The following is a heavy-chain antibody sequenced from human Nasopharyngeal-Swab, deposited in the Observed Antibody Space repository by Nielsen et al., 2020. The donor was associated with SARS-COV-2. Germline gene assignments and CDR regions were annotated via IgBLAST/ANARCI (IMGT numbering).Heavy chain of an antibody. V-gene: IGHV4-34*01. CDR2: INHSGST. J-gene: IGHJ4*02. CDR3: ARGPDTAMVFFDY. Sequence: GSLRLSCAVYGGSFSGYYWSWIRQPPGKGLEWIGEINHSGSTNYNPSLKGRVTISVDTSKNQFSLKLSSVTAADTAVYYCARGPDTAMVFFDYWGQGTLVTVSS. D-gene: IGHD5-18*01. CDR1: GGSFSGYY.